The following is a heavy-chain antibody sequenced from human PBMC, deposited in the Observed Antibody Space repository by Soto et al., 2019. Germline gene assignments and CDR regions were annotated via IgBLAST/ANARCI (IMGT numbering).Heavy chain of an antibody. D-gene: IGHD1-1*01. Sequence: PGEFKKISYNVSGDNITGSWTGFVRKMPGKGLEWLGSSSPGDSDTRYSPSIQGQVTISADKSITTADLQWSSLKASDTARYYCARQHPLESRGRYNWVQGTLVTVSS. CDR3: ARQHPLESRGRYN. CDR1: GDNITGSW. V-gene: IGHV5-51*01. CDR2: SSPGDSDT. J-gene: IGHJ4*02.